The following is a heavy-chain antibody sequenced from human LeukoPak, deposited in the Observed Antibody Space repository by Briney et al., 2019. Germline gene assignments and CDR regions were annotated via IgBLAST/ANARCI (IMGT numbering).Heavy chain of an antibody. CDR2: IGSSSSTI. V-gene: IGHV3-48*01. CDR3: ARDWARKGYFDY. J-gene: IGHJ4*02. D-gene: IGHD7-27*01. CDR1: GFTFSSYS. Sequence: GGSLRLSCAASGFTFSSYSMNWVRQAPGKGLEWVSYIGSSSSTIYYADSVKGRFTISRDNAKNSLYLQMNSLRAEDTAVYYCARDWARKGYFDYWGQGTLVTVSS.